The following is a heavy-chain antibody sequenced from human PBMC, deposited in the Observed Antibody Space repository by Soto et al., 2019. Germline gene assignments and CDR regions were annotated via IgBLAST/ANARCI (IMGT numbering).Heavy chain of an antibody. D-gene: IGHD5-18*01. Sequence: GGSLRLSCAASGVTFSSSWMNWVRQAPGKGLEWVAGIKEDGSEKYYVDFVKGRFTISRDNAENSLYLQMNGLRAEDTAVYYCARDRGYSCFDYWGLGTLVTVSS. J-gene: IGHJ4*02. V-gene: IGHV3-7*01. CDR1: GVTFSSSW. CDR3: ARDRGYSCFDY. CDR2: IKEDGSEK.